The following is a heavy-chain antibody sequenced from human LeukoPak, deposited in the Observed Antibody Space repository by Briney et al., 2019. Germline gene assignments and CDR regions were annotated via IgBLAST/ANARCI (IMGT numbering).Heavy chain of an antibody. D-gene: IGHD5-12*01. CDR2: IYHSGNT. CDR3: ARDGYSGNDGL. CDR1: GGSISSYY. Sequence: KSSETLSLTCTVSGGSISSYYWSWIRQPPGKGLEWIGYIYHSGNTKYNPSLKSRVTISVDTSKNQFSLKMSSVTAADTAVYYCARDGYSGNDGLWGQGTLVTVSS. V-gene: IGHV4-59*01. J-gene: IGHJ4*02.